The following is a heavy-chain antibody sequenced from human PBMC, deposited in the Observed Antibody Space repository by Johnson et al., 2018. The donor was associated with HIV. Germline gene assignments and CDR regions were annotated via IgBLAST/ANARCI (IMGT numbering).Heavy chain of an antibody. CDR2: ISYDGSNK. J-gene: IGHJ3*02. Sequence: QVQLVESGGGLVQPGGSLRLSCAASGFTFSTYAMHWVRQAPGKGLEWVAAISYDGSNKYYADSLMGRFTISSNNSKNSLYLQMNRLRPEDTAVYYCAKGSRARAVCDFWSGVPDAVDSWGQGTMVTVSS. D-gene: IGHD3-3*01. V-gene: IGHV3-30*04. CDR3: AKGSRARAVCDFWSGVPDAVDS. CDR1: GFTFSTYA.